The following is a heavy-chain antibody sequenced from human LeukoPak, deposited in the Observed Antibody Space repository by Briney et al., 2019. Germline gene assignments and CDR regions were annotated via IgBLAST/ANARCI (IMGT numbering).Heavy chain of an antibody. CDR2: ISWNSGSI. V-gene: IGHV3-9*01. J-gene: IGHJ3*02. Sequence: PGGSLRLSCAASGFTFDDYAMHWVRQAPGKGLEWVSGISWNSGSIGYADSVKGRFTISRDNAKNSLYLQMNSLRAEDTAVYYCARRNDRLDAFDIWGQGTMVTVSS. CDR3: ARRNDRLDAFDI. CDR1: GFTFDDYA.